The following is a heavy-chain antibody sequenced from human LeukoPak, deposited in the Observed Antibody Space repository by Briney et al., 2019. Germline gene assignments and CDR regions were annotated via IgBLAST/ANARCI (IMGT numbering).Heavy chain of an antibody. CDR2: IYYSGST. J-gene: IGHJ4*02. CDR1: GGSISSGGYY. Sequence: SETLSLTCTVSGGSISSGGYYWSWIRQHPGKGLEWIGYIYYSGSTYYNPSLKSRVTISVDTSKNQFSLKLSSVTAADTAVYYCARRRYCSGGSCYPIDYWGQGTLVIVSS. V-gene: IGHV4-31*03. CDR3: ARRRYCSGGSCYPIDY. D-gene: IGHD2-15*01.